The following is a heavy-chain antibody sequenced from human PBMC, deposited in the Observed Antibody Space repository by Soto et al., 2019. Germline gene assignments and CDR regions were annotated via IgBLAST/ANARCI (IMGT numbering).Heavy chain of an antibody. Sequence: QVQLQESGPGLVKPSETLSLTCTVSGGSISSYYWSWIRQPPGKGLEWIGYIYYSGSTNYNPSLRSRVTISVDTSKNQFSLKLSSVTAADTAVYYCARPHNYGYYPPWGMDVWGQGTTVTVSS. CDR3: ARPHNYGYYPPWGMDV. J-gene: IGHJ6*02. CDR1: GGSISSYY. D-gene: IGHD4-17*01. V-gene: IGHV4-59*08. CDR2: IYYSGST.